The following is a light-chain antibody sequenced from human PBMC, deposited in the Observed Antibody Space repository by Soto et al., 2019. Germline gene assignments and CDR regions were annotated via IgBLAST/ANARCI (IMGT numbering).Light chain of an antibody. Sequence: QSVLTQPPSASGTPGQIVAISCPGSSSNIGSNTVTWYQQLPGTAPKLLIYSTSQRSSGVPGRFSGSKSGASASLSISGLQSEDEADYYCAAWDDRLDVYVFGTGTKAPS. CDR1: SSNIGSNT. CDR2: STS. V-gene: IGLV1-44*01. J-gene: IGLJ1*01. CDR3: AAWDDRLDVYV.